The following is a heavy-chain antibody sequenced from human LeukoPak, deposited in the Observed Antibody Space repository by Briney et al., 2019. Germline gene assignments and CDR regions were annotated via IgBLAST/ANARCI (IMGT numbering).Heavy chain of an antibody. CDR1: GGSISSYY. V-gene: IGHV4-4*07. D-gene: IGHD6-13*01. Sequence: TSETLSLTCTVSGGSISSYYWSWIRQPAGMGLEWIGRVYTSGSTNYNPSLKSRVTMSVDTSKNQFSLKLSSVTAADTAVYYCARVKSFGGAAGFRWFDPWGQGTLVTVSS. J-gene: IGHJ5*02. CDR2: VYTSGST. CDR3: ARVKSFGGAAGFRWFDP.